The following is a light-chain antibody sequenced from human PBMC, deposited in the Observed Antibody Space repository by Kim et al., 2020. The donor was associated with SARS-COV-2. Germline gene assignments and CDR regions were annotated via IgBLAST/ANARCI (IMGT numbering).Light chain of an antibody. CDR3: QQYGSSPMYT. CDR1: QSVSSSY. CDR2: GAS. J-gene: IGKJ2*01. Sequence: EIVWTQSPGTMSLSPGERATLSCRASQSVSSSYLAWYQQKPGQAPRLLIYGASSRATGIPDRFSGSGSGTDFTLTISRLEPEDFAVYYCQQYGSSPMYTFGQGTKLEI. V-gene: IGKV3-20*01.